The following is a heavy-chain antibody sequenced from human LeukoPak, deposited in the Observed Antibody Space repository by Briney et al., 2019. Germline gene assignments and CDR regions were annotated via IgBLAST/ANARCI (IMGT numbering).Heavy chain of an antibody. V-gene: IGHV3-66*01. CDR3: ARDWDNGRVERPD. J-gene: IGHJ4*02. CDR1: GFTVSSNY. Sequence: PGGSLRLSCAASGFTVSSNYMSWVRQAPGKGLEWVSVIYSGGSTHYADSVKGRFTISRDNSKNTLFLQMNSLRAEDTAVYYCARDWDNGRVERPDWGQGTLVTVSS. D-gene: IGHD2-8*01. CDR2: IYSGGST.